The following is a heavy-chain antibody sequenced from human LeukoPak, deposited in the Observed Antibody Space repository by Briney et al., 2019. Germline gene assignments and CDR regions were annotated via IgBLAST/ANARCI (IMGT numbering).Heavy chain of an antibody. V-gene: IGHV3-48*04. CDR3: ARDLDY. J-gene: IGHJ4*02. Sequence: QAGGSLRLSCVASGFTFTSYTMNWVRQAPGKGLEWVSYISSSTSTIYYADSVKGRFTISRDNAKKSLYLQMHSLSAEDTAVYYCARDLDYWGQGTLVTVSS. CDR1: GFTFTSYT. CDR2: ISSSTSTI.